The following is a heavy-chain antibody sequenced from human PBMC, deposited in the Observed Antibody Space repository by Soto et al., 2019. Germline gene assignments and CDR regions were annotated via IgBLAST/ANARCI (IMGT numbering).Heavy chain of an antibody. CDR2: ISYDGSNK. J-gene: IGHJ4*02. D-gene: IGHD2-21*02. V-gene: IGHV3-30-3*01. Sequence: QVQLVESGGGVVQPGRSLRLSCAASGFTFSSYAMHWVRQAPGKGLEWVAVISYDGSNKYYADSVKGRFTISRDNSKNTLYLQMNSLRAEDTAVYYCARENCGGDCYTFGYWGQGTLVTVSS. CDR1: GFTFSSYA. CDR3: ARENCGGDCYTFGY.